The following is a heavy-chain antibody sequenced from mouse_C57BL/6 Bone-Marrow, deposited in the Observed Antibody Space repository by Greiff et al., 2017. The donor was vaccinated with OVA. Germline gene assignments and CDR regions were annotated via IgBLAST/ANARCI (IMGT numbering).Heavy chain of an antibody. CDR2: IDPSDSYT. J-gene: IGHJ1*03. D-gene: IGHD2-2*01. CDR3: ARRGYRGDFDV. Sequence: VQLQQPGAELVMPGASVKLSCKASGYTFTSYWMHWVKQRPGQGLEWIGEIDPSDSYTNYNQKFKGKSTLTVDKSSSTAYMQLSSLTSEDSAVYYCARRGYRGDFDVWGTGTTVTVSS. CDR1: GYTFTSYW. V-gene: IGHV1-69*01.